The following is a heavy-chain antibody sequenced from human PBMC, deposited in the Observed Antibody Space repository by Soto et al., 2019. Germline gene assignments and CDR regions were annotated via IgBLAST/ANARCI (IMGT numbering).Heavy chain of an antibody. Sequence: GGSLRLSCSVAGFTVSDSMSWVRQAPGKGLECVSFIHSDGSTHYTDSVRGRFTISRDNSKNTLYLQMDRLRVDDTAVYYCARERYCGGDCYSPYGMDVWGQGTTVTVSS. CDR3: ARERYCGGDCYSPYGMDV. V-gene: IGHV3-53*01. D-gene: IGHD2-21*02. J-gene: IGHJ6*02. CDR2: IHSDGST. CDR1: GFTVSDS.